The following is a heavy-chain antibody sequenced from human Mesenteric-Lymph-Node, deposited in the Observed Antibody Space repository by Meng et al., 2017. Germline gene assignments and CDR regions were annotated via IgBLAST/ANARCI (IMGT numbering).Heavy chain of an antibody. D-gene: IGHD3-10*01. V-gene: IGHV4-34*01. CDR3: ARVLSPPGSYPHYYGMDV. CDR1: GYSISSGYY. CDR2: INHSGST. Sequence: SETLSLTCAVSGYSISSGYYWSWIRQPPGKGLEWIGEINHSGSTNYNPSLKSRVTISVDTSKNQFSLKLSSVTAADTAVYYCARVLSPPGSYPHYYGMDVWGQGTTVTVSS. J-gene: IGHJ6*02.